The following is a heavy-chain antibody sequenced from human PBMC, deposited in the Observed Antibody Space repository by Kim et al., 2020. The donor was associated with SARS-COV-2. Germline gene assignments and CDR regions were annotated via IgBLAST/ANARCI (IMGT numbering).Heavy chain of an antibody. CDR3: ARGWIQLWFGYSSKHLDY. J-gene: IGHJ4*02. D-gene: IGHD5-18*01. Sequence: ASVKVSCKASGYTFTSYYMHWVRQAPGQGLEWMGIINPSGGSTSHAQKFQGRVTMTRDTSTSTVYMELSSLRSEDTAVYYCARGWIQLWFGYSSKHLDYWGQGTLVTVSS. CDR1: GYTFTSYY. CDR2: INPSGGST. V-gene: IGHV1-46*01.